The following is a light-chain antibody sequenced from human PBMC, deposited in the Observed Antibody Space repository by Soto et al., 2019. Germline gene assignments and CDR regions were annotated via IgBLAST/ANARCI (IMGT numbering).Light chain of an antibody. Sequence: DIQMTQSPSSVSASVGDRVTITCRASQGISNWLAWYQQKPGKAPNLLIYTASTLESGVPSRFSGSGSGTDFTLTINNLQPEDFATYFCQQVHSFPLTFGGGTKVEIK. V-gene: IGKV1D-12*01. J-gene: IGKJ4*01. CDR3: QQVHSFPLT. CDR2: TAS. CDR1: QGISNW.